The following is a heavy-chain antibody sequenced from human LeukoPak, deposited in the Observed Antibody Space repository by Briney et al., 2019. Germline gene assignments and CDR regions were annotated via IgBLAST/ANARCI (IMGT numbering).Heavy chain of an antibody. CDR2: LTGGGGST. CDR1: GFTFSNHA. V-gene: IGHV3-23*01. CDR3: AKLASLCTSTSCVRGGFDF. J-gene: IGHJ4*02. Sequence: GGSLRLSCTASGFTFSNHAMTWVRQAPGTGLEWVSALTGGGGSTYYADSVKGRFTISRDNSLNTLYLQLNSLRADDTAKYFCAKLASLCTSTSCVRGGFDFWGQGTLVTVSS. D-gene: IGHD2-2*01.